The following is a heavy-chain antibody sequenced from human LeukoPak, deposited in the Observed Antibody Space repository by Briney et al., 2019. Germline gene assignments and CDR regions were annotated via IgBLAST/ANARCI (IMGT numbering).Heavy chain of an antibody. Sequence: GASVKVSCKASGGTFSSYAISWVRQAPGQGLEWMGGIIPIFGTANYAQKFQGRVTITTDESTSTAYMELSSLRSEDTAVYYCAKAPGGYSYGYVDYWGQGTLVTVSS. V-gene: IGHV1-69*05. CDR1: GGTFSSYA. CDR3: AKAPGGYSYGYVDY. CDR2: IIPIFGTA. J-gene: IGHJ4*02. D-gene: IGHD5-18*01.